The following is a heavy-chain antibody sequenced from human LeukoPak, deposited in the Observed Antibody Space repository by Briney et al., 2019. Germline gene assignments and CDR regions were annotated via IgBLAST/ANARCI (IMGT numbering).Heavy chain of an antibody. V-gene: IGHV3-53*01. CDR3: ARDLYVDIVAPSGMDV. J-gene: IGHJ6*02. D-gene: IGHD5-12*01. CDR2: ICSGGST. Sequence: PGGSLRLSCAASGFTVSSNYMSWVRQAPGKGLEWVSVICSGGSTYYADSVKGRFTISRDNSKNTLYLQMNSLRAEDTAVYYCARDLYVDIVAPSGMDVWGQGTTVTVSS. CDR1: GFTVSSNY.